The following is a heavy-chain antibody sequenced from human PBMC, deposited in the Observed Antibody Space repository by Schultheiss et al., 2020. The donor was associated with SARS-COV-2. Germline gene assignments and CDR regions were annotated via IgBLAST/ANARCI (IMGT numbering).Heavy chain of an antibody. CDR3: AKDGEASSLDY. CDR2: ISAYNGNT. V-gene: IGHV1-18*04. Sequence: ASVKVSCKASGYTFTSYYMHWVRQAPGQGLEWMGWISAYNGNTNYAQKLQGRVTMTTDTSTSTAYMELRSLRSEDTAVYYCAKDGEASSLDYWGQGTLVTVSS. J-gene: IGHJ4*02. CDR1: GYTFTSYY. D-gene: IGHD6-13*01.